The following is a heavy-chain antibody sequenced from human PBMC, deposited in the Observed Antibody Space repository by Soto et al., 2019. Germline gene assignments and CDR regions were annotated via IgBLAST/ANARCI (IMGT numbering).Heavy chain of an antibody. CDR2: ISNRGDT. D-gene: IGHD2-15*01. CDR1: GFIVSDTY. Sequence: EVQLVESGGGLVQPGGSLRLSCTASGFIVSDTYMNWVRQAPGKGLEWVSVISNRGDTHYADSVRGRFSLSRDIADNTLHLQMNSLGVEDTAVYYCAREPRYCRGGSCSITGDAFDIWGQGTMVTVSS. V-gene: IGHV3-66*01. J-gene: IGHJ3*02. CDR3: AREPRYCRGGSCSITGDAFDI.